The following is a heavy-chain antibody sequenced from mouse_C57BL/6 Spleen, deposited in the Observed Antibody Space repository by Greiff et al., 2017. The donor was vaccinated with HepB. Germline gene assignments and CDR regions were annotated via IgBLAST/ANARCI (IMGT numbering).Heavy chain of an antibody. D-gene: IGHD1-1*01. CDR1: GYTFTDYE. Sequence: VQLQQSGAELVRPGASVTLSCKASGYTFTDYEMHWVKQTPVHGLEWIGAIEPETGGTAYNQKFKGKAILTADKSSSPAYMELRSLTSEDSAVYSCTRRTTVVATHIDYWGQGTTLTVSS. J-gene: IGHJ2*01. CDR3: TRRTTVVATHIDY. CDR2: IEPETGGT. V-gene: IGHV1-15*01.